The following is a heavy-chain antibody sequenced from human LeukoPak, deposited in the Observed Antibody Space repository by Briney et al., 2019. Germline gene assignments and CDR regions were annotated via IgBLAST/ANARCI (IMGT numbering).Heavy chain of an antibody. CDR1: EFTFSSYA. Sequence: PGGSLRLSCAASEFTFSSYAMTWVRQAPGKGLEWVSSISGSGASTYYADSVKGRFTISRDNSKNTLYLQFNSLRAEDTAVYYCAKDKAAVTAKGPFDYWGQGTLLTVSS. J-gene: IGHJ4*02. CDR3: AKDKAAVTAKGPFDY. CDR2: ISGSGAST. V-gene: IGHV3-23*01. D-gene: IGHD4-23*01.